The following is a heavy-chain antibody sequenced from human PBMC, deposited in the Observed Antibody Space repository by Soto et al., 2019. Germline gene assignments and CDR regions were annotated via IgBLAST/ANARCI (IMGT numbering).Heavy chain of an antibody. CDR2: ISWNSGSI. CDR3: AKDKRGVRGGYFDY. V-gene: IGHV3-9*01. D-gene: IGHD3-10*01. Sequence: GGSLRLSCAASGFTFDDYAMHWVRQAPGKGLEWVSGISWNSGSIGYADSVKGRFTISRDNAKNSLYLQMNSLRAEDTALYYCAKDKRGVRGGYFDYWGQGTLVTVSS. CDR1: GFTFDDYA. J-gene: IGHJ4*02.